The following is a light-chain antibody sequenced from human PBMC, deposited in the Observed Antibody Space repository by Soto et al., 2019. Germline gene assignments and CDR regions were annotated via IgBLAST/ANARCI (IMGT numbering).Light chain of an antibody. Sequence: QSVLTQSSSASASLGSSVKLTCTLSSGHSTYIIAWHQQQPGKAPRYLMEIEGSGSYNKGSGVPDRFSGSSSGADRYLTISNLQFEDEADYYCETWDSNTWVFGGGPKLTVL. J-gene: IGLJ3*02. CDR1: SGHSTYI. CDR3: ETWDSNTWV. CDR2: IEGSGSY. V-gene: IGLV4-60*02.